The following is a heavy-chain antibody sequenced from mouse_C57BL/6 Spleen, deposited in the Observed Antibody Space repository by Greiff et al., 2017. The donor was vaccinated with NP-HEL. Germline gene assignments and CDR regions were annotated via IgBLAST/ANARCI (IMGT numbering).Heavy chain of an antibody. CDR2: IDPSDSYT. Sequence: QVQLKESGAELVMPGASVKLSCKASGYTFTSYWMHWVKQRPGQGLEWIGEIDPSDSYTNYNQKFKGKSTLTVDKSSSTAYMQLSSLTSEDSAVYYCARSGDYGYYWYFDVWGTGTTVTVSS. CDR3: ARSGDYGYYWYFDV. CDR1: GYTFTSYW. J-gene: IGHJ1*03. V-gene: IGHV1-69*01. D-gene: IGHD2-2*01.